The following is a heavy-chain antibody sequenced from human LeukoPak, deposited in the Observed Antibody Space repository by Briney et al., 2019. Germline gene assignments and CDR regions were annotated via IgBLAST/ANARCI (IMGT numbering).Heavy chain of an antibody. CDR2: IYHSGST. Sequence: SGTLSLTCAVSGGSISSSNWWSWVRQPPGKGLEWIGEIYHSGSTNYNPSLKSRVTISVDKSKNQFSLKLSSVTAADTAVYYCVSRMVRGVIIYLGWFDPWGQGTLVTVSS. CDR3: VSRMVRGVIIYLGWFDP. CDR1: GGSISSSNW. V-gene: IGHV4-4*02. D-gene: IGHD3-10*01. J-gene: IGHJ5*02.